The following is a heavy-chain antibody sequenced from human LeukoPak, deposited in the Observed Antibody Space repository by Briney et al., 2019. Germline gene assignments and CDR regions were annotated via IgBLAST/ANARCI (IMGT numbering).Heavy chain of an antibody. CDR2: IIPIFGTA. Sequence: SVKVSCKASGGTFSSYAISWVRQAPGQGLGWMGGIIPIFGTANYAQKFQGRVTITTDESTSTAYMELSSLRSEDTAVYYCARAGRIHGGNPFDYWGQGTLVTVSS. D-gene: IGHD4-23*01. CDR3: ARAGRIHGGNPFDY. V-gene: IGHV1-69*05. CDR1: GGTFSSYA. J-gene: IGHJ4*02.